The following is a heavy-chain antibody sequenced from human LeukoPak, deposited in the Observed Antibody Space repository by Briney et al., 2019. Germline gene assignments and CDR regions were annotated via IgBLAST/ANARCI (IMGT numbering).Heavy chain of an antibody. Sequence: ASVKVSCKASGYTFTTYAMNWVRQAPGQGLEWMGWINTNTGNPTYAQGFTRRFVFSLDTSVSTAYLQISSLKAGDTAVYYCARNRRDGYNYYFDFWGQGTLVTVSS. CDR1: GYTFTTYA. CDR2: INTNTGNP. D-gene: IGHD5-24*01. V-gene: IGHV7-4-1*02. CDR3: ARNRRDGYNYYFDF. J-gene: IGHJ4*02.